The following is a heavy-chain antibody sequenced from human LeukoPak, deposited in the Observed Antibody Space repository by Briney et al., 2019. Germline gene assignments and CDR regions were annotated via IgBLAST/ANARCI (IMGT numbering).Heavy chain of an antibody. J-gene: IGHJ6*03. Sequence: SETLSLTCTVSGGSISRYYWSWIRQPPGTGLEWIGDIYTSVSSNYNPSLKSRVTISLDTSKNQFSLELSSVTAADTAVYYCARRGSIAARSYYYYYMDVWGKGTTVTVSS. CDR2: IYTSVSS. D-gene: IGHD6-6*01. CDR1: GGSISRYY. CDR3: ARRGSIAARSYYYYYMDV. V-gene: IGHV4-4*09.